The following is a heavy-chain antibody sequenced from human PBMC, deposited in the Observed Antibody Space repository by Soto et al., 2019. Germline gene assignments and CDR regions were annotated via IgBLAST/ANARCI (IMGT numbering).Heavy chain of an antibody. CDR1: SGSISSGGYS. CDR2: IYHSGST. V-gene: IGHV4-30-2*01. D-gene: IGHD1-26*01. Sequence: QLQLQESGSGLVKPSQTLSLTCAVSSGSISSGGYSWSWIRQPPGKGLEWIGYIYHSGSTYYNPSLTSRVTISVDRSKNQFSLKLSSVTAADTAGYYCARARRDGTILGYWGQGTLVTVSS. J-gene: IGHJ4*02. CDR3: ARARRDGTILGY.